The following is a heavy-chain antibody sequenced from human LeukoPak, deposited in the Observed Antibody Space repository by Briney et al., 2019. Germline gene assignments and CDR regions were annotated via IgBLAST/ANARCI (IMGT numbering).Heavy chain of an antibody. D-gene: IGHD5-12*01. CDR3: IKDAGYSAYDSLDS. V-gene: IGHV3-64D*06. Sequence: GGSLRLSCSASGFTFRRYAMHWVRQAPGKGLEYISGISSNGGNTDHADSVKGRFTISRDNSQSTLYLQMSSLRPEDTAVYYCIKDAGYSAYDSLDSWGQGTLVTVSS. CDR1: GFTFRRYA. CDR2: ISSNGGNT. J-gene: IGHJ4*02.